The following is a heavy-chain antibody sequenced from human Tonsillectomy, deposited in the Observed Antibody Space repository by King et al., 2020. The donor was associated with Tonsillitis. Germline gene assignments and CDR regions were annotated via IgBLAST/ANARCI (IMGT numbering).Heavy chain of an antibody. CDR2: INAGNGNT. Sequence: QLVQSGAEVKKPGASVKVSCKASGYTFTSYAMHWVRQAPGQRLEWMGWINAGNGNTKYSQKFQGRVIITRDTSASTAYMELSSLRSEDTAVYYCARDRWPRDGYNSDAFDIWGQGTMVTVSS. CDR3: ARDRWPRDGYNSDAFDI. J-gene: IGHJ3*02. D-gene: IGHD5-24*01. CDR1: GYTFTSYA. V-gene: IGHV1-3*01.